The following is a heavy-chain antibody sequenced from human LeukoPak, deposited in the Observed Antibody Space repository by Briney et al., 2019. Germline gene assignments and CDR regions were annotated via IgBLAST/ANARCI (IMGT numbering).Heavy chain of an antibody. Sequence: SETLSLTCGVSGDSISSGGYCWSWIRQPPGKGLEWIGRIYTTGITNYNPSLKSRVTMSVDTSKNQFSLKLTSVTAADTAVYYCARGRNCGGDCYYFHYWGQGTLVTVSS. D-gene: IGHD2-21*02. CDR2: IYTTGIT. CDR1: GDSISSGGYC. J-gene: IGHJ4*02. CDR3: ARGRNCGGDCYYFHY. V-gene: IGHV4-61*02.